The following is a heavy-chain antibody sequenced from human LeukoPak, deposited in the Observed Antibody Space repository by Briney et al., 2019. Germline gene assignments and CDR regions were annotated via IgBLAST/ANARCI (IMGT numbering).Heavy chain of an antibody. Sequence: SETLSLTCTLSGGSLSSYFWSWIRQPAGEGLGWIGRIYTSGSTNYNPSLKSRVTMSVATSKNQFSLKLSSVTAADTAVYYCARVTSVVVTAIAPHYYYYYMDVWGKGTTVTVSS. J-gene: IGHJ6*03. V-gene: IGHV4-4*07. D-gene: IGHD2-21*02. CDR2: IYTSGST. CDR3: ARVTSVVVTAIAPHYYYYYMDV. CDR1: GGSLSSYF.